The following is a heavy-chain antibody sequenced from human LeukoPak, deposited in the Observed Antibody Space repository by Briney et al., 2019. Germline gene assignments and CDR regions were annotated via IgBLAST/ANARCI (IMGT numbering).Heavy chain of an antibody. V-gene: IGHV3-7*01. CDR1: GFTFSSYW. J-gene: IGHJ4*02. CDR2: IKQDGSDK. Sequence: GGSLRLSCAASGFTFSSYWMSWVRQAPGKGLEWVANIKQDGSDKYYVDSVKGRFTISRDNAKSSLYLQMNSLRAEDTAVYYCARGRYSSSWFDYCGQGTLVTVSS. D-gene: IGHD6-13*01. CDR3: ARGRYSSSWFDY.